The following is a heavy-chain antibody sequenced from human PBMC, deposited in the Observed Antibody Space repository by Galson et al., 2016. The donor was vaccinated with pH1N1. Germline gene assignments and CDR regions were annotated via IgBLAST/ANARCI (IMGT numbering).Heavy chain of an antibody. V-gene: IGHV6-1*01. CDR1: GDSVSSNTAA. J-gene: IGHJ6*02. CDR3: AMDYFGLDV. Sequence: CAISGDSVSSNTAAWNWIRQSPSRGLEWLGRTYYRSKWYNDYAVSVKSRININPDTSSSQISLQLKSVTPDDTAVYYCAMDYFGLDVCGQGTTGTVSS. CDR2: TYYRSKWYN.